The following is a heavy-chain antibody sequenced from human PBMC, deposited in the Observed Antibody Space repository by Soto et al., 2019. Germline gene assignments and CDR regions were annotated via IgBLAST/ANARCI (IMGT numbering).Heavy chain of an antibody. CDR1: GFTFSSYG. CDR3: VKEGGFKQPFDY. Sequence: EVQLLESGGDLVQPGGSLRLSCAASGFTFSSYGMGWVRQAPGKGLEFVSAINKGGEATFYADPVKGRFTISRDNSKNTLFLQMDSLRAEDTALYYCVKEGGFKQPFDYWGQGTLVTVSS. CDR2: INKGGEAT. J-gene: IGHJ4*02. V-gene: IGHV3-23*01. D-gene: IGHD5-12*01.